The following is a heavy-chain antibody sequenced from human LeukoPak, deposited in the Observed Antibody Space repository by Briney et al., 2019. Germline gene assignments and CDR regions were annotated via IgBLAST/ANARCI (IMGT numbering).Heavy chain of an antibody. CDR3: ARSEINDYNRY. CDR1: GGSISSSNW. J-gene: IGHJ4*02. D-gene: IGHD3-10*01. CDR2: IYHSGST. Sequence: SETLSLTCAVSGGSISSSNWWSWVRQPPGKGLEWIGEIYHSGSTNYNPSLKSRITISVDMSKNQFSLKLSSVTAADTAVYYCARSEINDYNRYWGQGITVIVSS. V-gene: IGHV4-4*02.